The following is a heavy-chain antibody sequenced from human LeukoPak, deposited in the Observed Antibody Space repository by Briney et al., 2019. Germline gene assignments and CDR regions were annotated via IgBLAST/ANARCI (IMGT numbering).Heavy chain of an antibody. CDR2: INYYGST. D-gene: IGHD6-13*01. V-gene: IGHV4-39*07. J-gene: IGHJ6*03. CDR3: ARDSQSGQLVLSDSYYYMDV. CDR1: GASMTFTHYY. Sequence: PSATLSLTCTVSGASMTFTHYYWVWVRQPPGKGLEWIGTINYYGSTYYNPSLKSRVSISLDTSKSQFSLNLGSVTAADTAVYYCARDSQSGQLVLSDSYYYMDVWGKGTTVTISS.